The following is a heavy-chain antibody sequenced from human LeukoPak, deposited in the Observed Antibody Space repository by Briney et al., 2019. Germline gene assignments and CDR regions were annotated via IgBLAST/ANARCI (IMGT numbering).Heavy chain of an antibody. CDR3: AREEMASFDF. D-gene: IGHD5-24*01. CDR2: IKQDGSDK. CDR1: GFAFSTYW. Sequence: GGSLRLSCVASGFAFSTYWMSWVRQAPGKGLEWVANIKQDGSDKYYVDSVKGRFTISRDNAKNSLYLQVNVQRAEDTAVYYCAREEMASFDFWGQGTLVTVSS. J-gene: IGHJ4*02. V-gene: IGHV3-7*04.